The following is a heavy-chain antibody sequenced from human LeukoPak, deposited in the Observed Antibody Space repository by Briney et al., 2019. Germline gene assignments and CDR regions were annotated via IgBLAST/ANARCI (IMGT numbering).Heavy chain of an antibody. D-gene: IGHD6-13*01. CDR2: INSDGSST. V-gene: IGHV3-74*01. Sequence: PGGSLRLSCAASGFTFSSYWMHWVRQAPGKGLVWVSRINSDGSSTSYADSVKGRFTISRDNAKNTLYLQMNSLRAEDTAVYYCAKVRYSSSWYFGPYYYYMDVWGKGTTVTVSS. CDR1: GFTFSSYW. J-gene: IGHJ6*03. CDR3: AKVRYSSSWYFGPYYYYMDV.